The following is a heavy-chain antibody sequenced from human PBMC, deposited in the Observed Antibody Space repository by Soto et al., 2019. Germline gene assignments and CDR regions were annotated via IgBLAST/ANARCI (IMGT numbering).Heavy chain of an antibody. V-gene: IGHV4-59*01. D-gene: IGHD3-3*01. CDR2: IYYSGST. CDR3: APYYDFWSGLGWFDP. Sequence: QVQLQESGPGLVKPSETLSLTCTVSGGSISRYYWSWIRQPPGKGLEWIGYIYYSGSTNYNPSLKSRVTISVDTSKNQFSLKLSSVTAADTDVYYCAPYYDFWSGLGWFDPWGQGTLVTVSS. CDR1: GGSISRYY. J-gene: IGHJ5*02.